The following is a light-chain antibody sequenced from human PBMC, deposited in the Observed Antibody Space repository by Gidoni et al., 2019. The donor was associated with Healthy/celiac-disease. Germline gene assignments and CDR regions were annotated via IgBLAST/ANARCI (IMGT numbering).Light chain of an antibody. Sequence: QSALTQPASVSGSPGQSITISCTGTSSDVGGYNYVSCYQQHPGKAPKLMIDDVSNRPSGVSNRFSGSESGNTASLTISGLQAEDEADYYCSSYTSSSTLVVFGGGTKLTVL. CDR3: SSYTSSSTLVV. V-gene: IGLV2-14*03. CDR1: SSDVGGYNY. CDR2: DVS. J-gene: IGLJ2*01.